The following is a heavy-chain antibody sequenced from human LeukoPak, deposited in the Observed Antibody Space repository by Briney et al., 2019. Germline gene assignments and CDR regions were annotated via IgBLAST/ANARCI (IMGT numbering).Heavy chain of an antibody. D-gene: IGHD3-22*01. CDR1: GGSISRYY. V-gene: IGHV4-59*12. CDR3: AAVVVTPWRRFDP. Sequence: SETLSLTCTVSGGSISRYYWSWIRQPPGKGLEWIGYIYYSGSTNYNPSLKSRVTISVDTSKNQFSLKLSSVTAADTAVYYCAAVVVTPWRRFDPWGQGTLATVSS. CDR2: IYYSGST. J-gene: IGHJ5*02.